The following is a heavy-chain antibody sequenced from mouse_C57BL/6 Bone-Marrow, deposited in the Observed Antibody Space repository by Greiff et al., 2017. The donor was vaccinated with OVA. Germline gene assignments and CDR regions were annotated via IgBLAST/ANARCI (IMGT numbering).Heavy chain of an antibody. J-gene: IGHJ3*01. CDR3: ARAGLGPWFAY. D-gene: IGHD4-1*01. V-gene: IGHV5-4*03. CDR1: GFTFSSYA. Sequence: EVKVEESGGGLVKPGGSLKLSCAASGFTFSSYAMSWVRQTPEKRLEWVATISDGGSYTYYPDNVKGRFTISRDNAKNNLYLQMSHLKSEDTAMYYCARAGLGPWFAYWGQGTLVTVSA. CDR2: ISDGGSYT.